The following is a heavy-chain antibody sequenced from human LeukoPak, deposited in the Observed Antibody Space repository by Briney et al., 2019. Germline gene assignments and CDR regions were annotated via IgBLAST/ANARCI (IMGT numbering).Heavy chain of an antibody. J-gene: IGHJ4*02. CDR1: GFTFSRHW. CDR3: VVHCSSATCSDY. CDR2: INGDGSDT. Sequence: PGGSLRLSCGASGFTFSRHWLHWVRQAPGKGLVWVSRINGDGSDTSYADSVKGRFTVSRDNAKNTLHLQMNSLRADDTAVYYCVVHCSSATCSDYWGQGTLVTVSS. D-gene: IGHD2-2*01. V-gene: IGHV3-74*01.